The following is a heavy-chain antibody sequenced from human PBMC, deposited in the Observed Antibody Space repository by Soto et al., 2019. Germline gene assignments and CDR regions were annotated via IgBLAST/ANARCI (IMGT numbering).Heavy chain of an antibody. D-gene: IGHD5-12*01. CDR2: INPNGGVT. J-gene: IGHJ6*03. CDR1: GDSFNDYY. Sequence: QVQLVQSGAEGRKPGASVTVSCRSSGDSFNDYYIHWGRQAPGQGFEWMGWINPNGGVTKYAQKFQGWVSTPRDTSLRNVYMQLSRLRSDDTAVYYCARESGGATATLDYYYFYMDVWGTGTTVTVSS. CDR3: ARESGGATATLDYYYFYMDV. V-gene: IGHV1-2*04.